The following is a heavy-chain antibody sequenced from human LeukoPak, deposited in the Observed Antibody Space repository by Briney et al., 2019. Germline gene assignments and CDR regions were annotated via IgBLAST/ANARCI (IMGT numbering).Heavy chain of an antibody. Sequence: SETLSLTCTVSGGSISSYYWNWIRQPPGKGLEWIGYIYYSGSTNYNPSLKSRVTISVDTSKNQFSLKLSSVTAADTAVYYCASTYCSGGSCYWALDYWGQGTLVTVSS. D-gene: IGHD2-15*01. J-gene: IGHJ4*02. V-gene: IGHV4-59*08. CDR1: GGSISSYY. CDR2: IYYSGST. CDR3: ASTYCSGGSCYWALDY.